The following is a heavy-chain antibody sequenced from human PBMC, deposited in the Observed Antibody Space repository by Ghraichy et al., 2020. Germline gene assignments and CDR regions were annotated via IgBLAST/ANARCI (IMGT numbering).Heavy chain of an antibody. D-gene: IGHD6-19*01. CDR3: ARHARKADSSGWYGDAFDI. CDR1: GGSISSSSYY. J-gene: IGHJ3*02. CDR2: IYYSGST. Sequence: ETLSLTCTVSGGSISSSSYYWGWIRQPPGKGLEWIGSIYYSGSTYYNPSLKSRVSISVDTSKNQFSLKLSSVTAADTAVYYCARHARKADSSGWYGDAFDIWGQGTMVTVSS. V-gene: IGHV4-39*01.